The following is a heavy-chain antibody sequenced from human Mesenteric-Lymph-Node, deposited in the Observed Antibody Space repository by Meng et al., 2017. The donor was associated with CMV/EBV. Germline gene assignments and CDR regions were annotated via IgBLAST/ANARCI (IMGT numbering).Heavy chain of an antibody. CDR2: INPLSGDT. J-gene: IGHJ4*02. D-gene: IGHD2/OR15-2a*01. CDR1: GYVFTGYY. CDR3: ARDVLAIYVNRY. V-gene: IGHV1-2*02. Sequence: ASVKVSCKASGYVFTGYYMHWVRQAPGQGLEWMGWINPLSGDTNYAQKFQGRVTMTRDTSLNTAYMELSGLRSDDTAVYFCARDVLAIYVNRYWGQGTLVTVSS.